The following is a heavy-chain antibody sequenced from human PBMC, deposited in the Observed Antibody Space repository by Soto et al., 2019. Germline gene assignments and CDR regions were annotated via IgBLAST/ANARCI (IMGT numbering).Heavy chain of an antibody. Sequence: PSETLSRPCSVSGGSINSDEYYWSWIRQPPGGGLEWFGQVYYTGSTSYSPSLKRRLTLSVDTSKNQFSLRLNSVNAADTAVYYCARDRSNSPDLFDSWGQGTLVTVSS. CDR2: VYYTGST. J-gene: IGHJ4*02. CDR1: GGSINSDEYY. V-gene: IGHV4-30-4*01. D-gene: IGHD1-1*01. CDR3: ARDRSNSPDLFDS.